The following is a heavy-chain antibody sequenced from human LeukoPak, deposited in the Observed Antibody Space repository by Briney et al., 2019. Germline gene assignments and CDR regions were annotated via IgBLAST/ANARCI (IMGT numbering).Heavy chain of an antibody. D-gene: IGHD6-6*01. V-gene: IGHV3-7*01. Sequence: GSLRLSCAASGFTFSNYWMSWVRQAPGKGLEWVANIKHDGGVKYYVDSLKGRFTISRDNAKNSVYLQMNSLRAEGTAVYYCARIGYSSSSIDYWGQGTLVTVSS. J-gene: IGHJ4*02. CDR2: IKHDGGVK. CDR1: GFTFSNYW. CDR3: ARIGYSSSSIDY.